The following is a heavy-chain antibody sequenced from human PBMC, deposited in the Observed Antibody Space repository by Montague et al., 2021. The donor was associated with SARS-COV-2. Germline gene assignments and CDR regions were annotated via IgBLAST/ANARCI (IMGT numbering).Heavy chain of an antibody. Sequence: PALVKPTQTLTLTCTFSGFSLTTGGMYVSWIRQPPGKALEWLARIDWDDDKYYSASLKTRLTISKDTSKNQEVLTMTDLNPLDTGTYYCARTDGFNLLGFDSWGQGTLVAVSS. CDR2: IDWDDDK. CDR1: GFSLTTGGMY. V-gene: IGHV2-70*11. J-gene: IGHJ4*02. CDR3: ARTDGFNLLGFDS. D-gene: IGHD5-24*01.